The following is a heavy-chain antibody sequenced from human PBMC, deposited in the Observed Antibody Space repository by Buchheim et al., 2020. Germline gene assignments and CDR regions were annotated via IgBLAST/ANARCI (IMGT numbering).Heavy chain of an antibody. J-gene: IGHJ4*02. CDR3: ARGGKGGYSWVDFDY. CDR1: GFTFSSYW. Sequence: EVQLVESGGGLVQPGGSLRLSCAASGFTFSSYWMSWVRQAPGKGLEWVANIKQDGSEKYYVASVKGRFTISRDNAKNSLYLQMNSLRAEDTAVYYCARGGKGGYSWVDFDYWGQGTL. CDR2: IKQDGSEK. V-gene: IGHV3-7*01. D-gene: IGHD5-18*01.